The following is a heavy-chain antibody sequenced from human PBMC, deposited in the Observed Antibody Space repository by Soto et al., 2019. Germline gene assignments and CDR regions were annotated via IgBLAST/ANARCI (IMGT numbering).Heavy chain of an antibody. CDR3: TLSSRWYTGVDY. D-gene: IGHD6-13*01. Sequence: QVQLVQSGAEVKKPGASVKVSCKASGYTFTSYGISWVRQAPGQGLEWMGWISAYNGNTNYAQKLEGRVTMTTDTTTSTAYKELRSLRSDDTAVYYCTLSSRWYTGVDYWGQGTLVTVSS. V-gene: IGHV1-18*01. CDR1: GYTFTSYG. CDR2: ISAYNGNT. J-gene: IGHJ4*02.